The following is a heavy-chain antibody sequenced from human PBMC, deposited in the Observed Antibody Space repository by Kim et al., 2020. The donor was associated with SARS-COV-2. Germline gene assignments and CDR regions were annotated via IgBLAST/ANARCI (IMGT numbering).Heavy chain of an antibody. V-gene: IGHV3-30*02. J-gene: IGHJ4*02. CDR2: DGSNK. CDR3: AKDHSSGPGY. Sequence: DGSNKYYADSVKGRFTISRDNSKNTLCLQMNSLRAEDTAVYYCAKDHSSGPGYWGQGTLVTVSS. D-gene: IGHD6-19*01.